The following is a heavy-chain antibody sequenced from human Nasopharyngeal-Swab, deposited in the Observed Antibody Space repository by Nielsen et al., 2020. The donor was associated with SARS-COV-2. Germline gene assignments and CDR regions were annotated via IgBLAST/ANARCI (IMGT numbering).Heavy chain of an antibody. J-gene: IGHJ3*02. D-gene: IGHD5-24*01. Sequence: WIRPPPGQGLEWIGYIYYSGSTNYNPSLKSRVTISVDTSKNQFSLKLSSVTAADTAVYYCARDGEMAAFDIWGQGTMVTVSS. CDR2: IYYSGST. V-gene: IGHV4-59*01. CDR3: ARDGEMAAFDI.